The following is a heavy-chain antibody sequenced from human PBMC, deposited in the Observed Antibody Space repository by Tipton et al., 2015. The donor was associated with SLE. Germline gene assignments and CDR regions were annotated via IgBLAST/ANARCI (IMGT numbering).Heavy chain of an antibody. CDR2: ISWDGATI. D-gene: IGHD2-15*01. V-gene: IGHV3-9*01. CDR3: AGWVGYCSGGTCFY. CDR1: GFTFDDYA. Sequence: SLRLSCAASGFTFDDYAMHWVRQAPGRGLEWVSGISWDGATIAYADSVKGRFTVSRDNAKKSLDLQMSSLRAEDTAVYYCAGWVGYCSGGTCFYWGQGTLVTVSS. J-gene: IGHJ4*02.